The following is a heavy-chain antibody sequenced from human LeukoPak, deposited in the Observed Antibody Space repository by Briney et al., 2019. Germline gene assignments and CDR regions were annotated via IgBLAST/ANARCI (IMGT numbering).Heavy chain of an antibody. CDR3: ARVIADYDILTGLYYFDY. D-gene: IGHD3-9*01. J-gene: IGHJ4*02. Sequence: ASVKVSCKASGYTFTCYGISWVRQAPRQGLEWMGWISAYNGNTNYAQKLQGRVTMTTDTSTSTAYMELRSLRSDDTAVYYCARVIADYDILTGLYYFDYWGQGTLVTVSS. V-gene: IGHV1-18*01. CDR2: ISAYNGNT. CDR1: GYTFTCYG.